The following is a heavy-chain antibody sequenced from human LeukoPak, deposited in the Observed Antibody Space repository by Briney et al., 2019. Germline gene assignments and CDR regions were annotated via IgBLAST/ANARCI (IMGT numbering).Heavy chain of an antibody. CDR3: TTDLPVCIVGPTGAWVDP. D-gene: IGHD1-26*01. CDR1: GFTFSNAW. J-gene: IGHJ5*02. Sequence: GGSLRLSCAACGFTFSNAWMSWVRQAPGKGLEWVGHIKSETDGGTTDYAAPVKGRFSISRDDSKNTVFLQMNSLKTEDTAVYFCTTDLPVCIVGPTGAWVDPWGQGILVTVSS. V-gene: IGHV3-15*01. CDR2: IKSETDGGTT.